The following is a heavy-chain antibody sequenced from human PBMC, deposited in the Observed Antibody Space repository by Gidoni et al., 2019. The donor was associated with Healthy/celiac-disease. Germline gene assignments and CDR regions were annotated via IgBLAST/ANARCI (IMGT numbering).Heavy chain of an antibody. D-gene: IGHD3-10*01. Sequence: EVQLLESGGGLVQPGGSLRLSCAASGFTFSRYAMSWVRQAPGKGLEWVSAISGSGGSTYYADSVKGRFTISRDNSKNTLYLQMNSLRAEDTAVYYCAKERRLLTMVRGVIGWYFDLWGRGTLVTVSS. V-gene: IGHV3-23*01. CDR3: AKERRLLTMVRGVIGWYFDL. CDR2: ISGSGGST. CDR1: GFTFSRYA. J-gene: IGHJ2*01.